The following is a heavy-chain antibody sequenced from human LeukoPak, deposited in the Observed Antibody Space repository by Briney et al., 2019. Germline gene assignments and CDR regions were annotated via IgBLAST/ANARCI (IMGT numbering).Heavy chain of an antibody. V-gene: IGHV3-23*01. J-gene: IGHJ6*03. CDR2: IRSTGDST. Sequence: PGGSLRLSCAASGFTFSSYWMSWVRQAPGKGLEWVSSIRSTGDSTFYADSVKGRFTISRDNSKNTVYLLMNSLRTEDTAVYYCGRSRRINASLYYYMDVWGKGTTVTVSS. CDR3: GRSRRINASLYYYMDV. CDR1: GFTFSSYW. D-gene: IGHD2-15*01.